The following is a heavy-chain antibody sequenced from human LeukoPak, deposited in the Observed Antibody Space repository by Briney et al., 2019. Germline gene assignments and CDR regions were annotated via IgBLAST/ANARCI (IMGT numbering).Heavy chain of an antibody. CDR2: IYYSGST. D-gene: IGHD3-3*01. J-gene: IGHJ4*02. CDR1: GGSISSSSYY. Sequence: PSETLSLTCTVSGGSISSSSYYWGWIRQPPGKGLEWIGSIYYSGSTYYNPSLKSRVTISVDTSKNQFSLKLSSVTAADTAVYYCARRYTYYDFWSGYLGSYFDYWGQGTLVTVSS. V-gene: IGHV4-39*01. CDR3: ARRYTYYDFWSGYLGSYFDY.